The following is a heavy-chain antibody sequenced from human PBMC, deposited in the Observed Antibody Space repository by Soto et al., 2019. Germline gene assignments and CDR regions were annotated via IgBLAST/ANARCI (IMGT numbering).Heavy chain of an antibody. CDR1: GGTFSSSA. CDR2: IIPIFGTA. V-gene: IGHV1-69*13. J-gene: IGHJ5*02. Sequence: GAPMKGSCQASGGTFSSSAISWVRQAPGQGLEWMGGIIPIFGTANYAQKFQGRVTITADESTSTAYMELSSLRSEDTAVYYCARDYDSSGYLWFDPWGQGTLVTVSS. D-gene: IGHD3-22*01. CDR3: ARDYDSSGYLWFDP.